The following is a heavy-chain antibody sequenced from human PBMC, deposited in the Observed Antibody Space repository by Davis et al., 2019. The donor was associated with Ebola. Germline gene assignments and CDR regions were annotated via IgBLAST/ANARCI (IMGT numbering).Heavy chain of an antibody. CDR1: GFTFTSSA. Sequence: SVKVSCKASGFTFTSSAMQWVRQARGQRLEWIGWIVVGSGNTNYAQKFQERVTITRDMSTSTAYMELSSLRSEDTAVYYCAADDYGDYSYFQHWGQGTLVTVSS. CDR2: IVVGSGNT. J-gene: IGHJ1*01. V-gene: IGHV1-58*02. CDR3: AADDYGDYSYFQH. D-gene: IGHD4-17*01.